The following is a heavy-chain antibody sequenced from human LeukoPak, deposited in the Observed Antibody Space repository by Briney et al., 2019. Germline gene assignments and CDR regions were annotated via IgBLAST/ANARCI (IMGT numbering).Heavy chain of an antibody. V-gene: IGHV1-46*01. CDR1: GYTFTSYY. D-gene: IGHD3/OR15-3a*01. CDR2: INPSGGST. Sequence: ASVKVSCKASGYTFTSYYMHWVRQAPGQGLEWMGIINPSGGSTSYAQKFQGRVTTTRDTSTSTVYMELSSLRSEDTAVYYCARGWTGYRATLIGFQHWGQGTLVTVSS. J-gene: IGHJ1*01. CDR3: ARGWTGYRATLIGFQH.